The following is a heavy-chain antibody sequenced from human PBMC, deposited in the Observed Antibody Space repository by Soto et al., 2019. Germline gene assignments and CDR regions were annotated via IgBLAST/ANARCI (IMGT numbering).Heavy chain of an antibody. D-gene: IGHD4-17*01. CDR3: ARGRGYDYGGQKRPVYSV. J-gene: IGHJ6*02. CDR2: INHSGST. CDR1: GGSFSGYY. V-gene: IGHV4-34*01. Sequence: SETLSLTCAVYGGSFSGYYWSWIRQPPGKGLEWIGEINHSGSTNYNPSLKSRVTISVDTSKNQFSLKLSSVPAADTAVYYCARGRGYDYGGQKRPVYSVWGQGTTVTVSS.